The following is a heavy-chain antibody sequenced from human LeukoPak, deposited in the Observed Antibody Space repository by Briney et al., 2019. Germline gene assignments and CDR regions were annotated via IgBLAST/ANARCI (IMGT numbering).Heavy chain of an antibody. CDR3: ARDRGLGGDGRAFDI. V-gene: IGHV4-59*01. CDR2: IHYSGST. CDR1: GASISSYY. J-gene: IGHJ3*02. D-gene: IGHD2-21*01. Sequence: PSETLSLTCTVSGASISSYYWSWIRQPPGKGLEWIGHIHYSGSTNYNPSLKSRVAMSADTSKNQLSLQLNSVTAADTAVYYCARDRGLGGDGRAFDIWGQGTMVTVSS.